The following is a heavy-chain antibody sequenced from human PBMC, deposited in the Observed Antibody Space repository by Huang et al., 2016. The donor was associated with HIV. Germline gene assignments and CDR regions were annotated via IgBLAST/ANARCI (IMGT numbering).Heavy chain of an antibody. CDR1: GYTFTTYK. V-gene: IGHV1-3*01. Sequence: QVHLVQSGAEVKKPGASVEVSCKTSGYTFTTYKIHWVRQAPGQRFEWMGSVDAGNGETDYSQRFQGRVSITRDILATTSYMEMTSLTSKDTAVYYCVRVLYDSSGERFDYWGQGTLVTVSS. J-gene: IGHJ4*02. D-gene: IGHD3-22*01. CDR2: VDAGNGET. CDR3: VRVLYDSSGERFDY.